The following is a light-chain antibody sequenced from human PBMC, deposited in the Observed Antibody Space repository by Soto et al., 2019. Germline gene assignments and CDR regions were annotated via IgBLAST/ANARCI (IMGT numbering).Light chain of an antibody. CDR1: SSNIGAGYD. CDR2: VNT. V-gene: IGLV1-40*01. CDR3: QSYDSSLSGSVV. J-gene: IGLJ2*01. Sequence: QAVVTQPPSVSGAPGQRVTISCTGSSSNIGAGYDVHWYQQLPGTAPKLLIYVNTNRPSGVPDRFSGSRSGTSASLAITGLQAEDEGDYYCQSYDSSLSGSVVFGGGTKLTVL.